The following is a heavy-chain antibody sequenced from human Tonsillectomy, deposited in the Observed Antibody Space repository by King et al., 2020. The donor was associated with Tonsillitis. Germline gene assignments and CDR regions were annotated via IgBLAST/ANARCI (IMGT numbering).Heavy chain of an antibody. J-gene: IGHJ4*02. CDR2: ISYDGSNK. Sequence: QLVQSGGGVVQPGRSLRLSCAASGFTFSSYGMHWVRQAPGKGLEWVAVISYDGSNKYYADSVKGRFTISRDNSKNTLYLQMNSLRAEDTAVYYCAKPQSSSGLPYYFDYWGQGTLVTVSS. D-gene: IGHD6-19*01. CDR1: GFTFSSYG. CDR3: AKPQSSSGLPYYFDY. V-gene: IGHV3-30*18.